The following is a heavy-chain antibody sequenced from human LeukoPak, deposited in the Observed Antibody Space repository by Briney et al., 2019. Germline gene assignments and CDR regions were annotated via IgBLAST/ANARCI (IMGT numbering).Heavy chain of an antibody. Sequence: PSETLSLTCTVSGDSINSLDLCSWVRQPPGKGLEWIGKMYLSGTTHSNPSVKSRVTISIDKSKNQFFLDLSSVTAADTAVYYCAGLVGRYSSGLYYYYFDYWGQGTLVTVSS. CDR3: AGLVGRYSSGLYYYYFDY. CDR2: MYLSGTT. CDR1: GDSINSLDL. D-gene: IGHD3-22*01. V-gene: IGHV4-4*02. J-gene: IGHJ4*02.